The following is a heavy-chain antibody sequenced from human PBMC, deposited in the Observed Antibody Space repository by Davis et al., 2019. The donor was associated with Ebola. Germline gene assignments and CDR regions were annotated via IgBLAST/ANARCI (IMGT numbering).Heavy chain of an antibody. CDR2: INPNNGNT. Sequence: SVTVSCKASGYTFTSYAPSWARQVSALALDSMGWINPNNGNTNYAQNVQGRVTMTTDTSTSTAYMEVGSLKSDDTAVYYCARAQFPTASDHWGQGTLVTVTS. J-gene: IGHJ4*02. CDR3: ARAQFPTASDH. D-gene: IGHD5-24*01. CDR1: GYTFTSYA. V-gene: IGHV1-18*04.